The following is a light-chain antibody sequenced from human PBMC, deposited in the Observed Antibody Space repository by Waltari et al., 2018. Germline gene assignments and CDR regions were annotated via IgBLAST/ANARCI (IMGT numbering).Light chain of an antibody. J-gene: IGLJ2*01. CDR1: RSDVGGHDY. CDR3: SSYSTSSSLIL. Sequence: QSALSQPASVSGSPGQSITISCTGARSDVGGHDYVSWYQQHHGKAPKLIIRDVNNRPSGVSNRFSGSKSGNTASLTISGLQAEDEADYYCSSYSTSSSLILFGEGTKVTVL. V-gene: IGLV2-14*03. CDR2: DVN.